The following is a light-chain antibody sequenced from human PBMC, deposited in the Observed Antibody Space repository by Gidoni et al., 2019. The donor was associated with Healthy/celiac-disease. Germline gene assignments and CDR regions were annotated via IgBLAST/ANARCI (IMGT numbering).Light chain of an antibody. CDR1: QSIRSW. Sequence: DIQMTQSPSTLSASVGDRVTITCRASQSIRSWLAWYQQKPGKAPKLLIYKASSLESGVPSRFSGSGSGTEFTLTISSLQPDDFATYYCQQYNSLVTFGGXTKVEIK. V-gene: IGKV1-5*03. CDR2: KAS. J-gene: IGKJ4*01. CDR3: QQYNSLVT.